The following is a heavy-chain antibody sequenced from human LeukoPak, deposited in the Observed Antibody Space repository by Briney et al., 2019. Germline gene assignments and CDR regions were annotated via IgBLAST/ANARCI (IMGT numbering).Heavy chain of an antibody. J-gene: IGHJ4*02. Sequence: WGSLRLSCAASGFTVSDYYMSWIRQAPGKGLEWLSYISSDSSFTSYADSVKGRFTSSSDNSKNSLYLQMNSLRAEDTAVYYCAREQVAVPGGDCWGQGTPVTVSS. D-gene: IGHD6-19*01. CDR3: AREQVAVPGGDC. CDR1: GFTVSDYY. V-gene: IGHV3-11*05. CDR2: ISSDSSFT.